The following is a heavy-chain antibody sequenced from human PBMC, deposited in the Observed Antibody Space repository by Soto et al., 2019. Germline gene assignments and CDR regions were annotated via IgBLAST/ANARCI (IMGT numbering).Heavy chain of an antibody. V-gene: IGHV3-30*18. CDR2: ISYDGSNK. CDR3: AKDPSSGWFLFDY. Sequence: GGSLRLSCAASGFTFSSYGMHWVRQAPGKGLEWVAVISYDGSNKYYADSVKGRFTISRDNSKNTLYLQMNSLRAEDTAVYYCAKDPSSGWFLFDYWGQGTLVTVSS. D-gene: IGHD6-19*01. J-gene: IGHJ4*02. CDR1: GFTFSSYG.